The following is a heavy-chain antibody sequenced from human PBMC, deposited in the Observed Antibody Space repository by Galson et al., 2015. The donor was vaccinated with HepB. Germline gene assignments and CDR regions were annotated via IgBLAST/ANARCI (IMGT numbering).Heavy chain of an antibody. CDR2: IWYDGSKK. CDR1: GFTFSSYG. V-gene: IGHV3-33*01. Sequence: SLRLSCAASGFTFSSYGMHWVRQAPGKGLEWVAVIWYDGSKKYYADSVKGRVTISRDNSKNTLYLQMNSLRAEDTAVYYCARGDSDTGNWFDPWGQGTLVTVSP. D-gene: IGHD1-14*01. CDR3: ARGDSDTGNWFDP. J-gene: IGHJ5*02.